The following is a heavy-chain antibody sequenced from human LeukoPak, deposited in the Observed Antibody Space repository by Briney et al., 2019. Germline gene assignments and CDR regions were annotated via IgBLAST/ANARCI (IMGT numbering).Heavy chain of an antibody. CDR1: GFTFSNYA. CDR3: ARVGSYIFDY. J-gene: IGHJ4*02. D-gene: IGHD1-26*01. CDR2: ISSSSGYI. V-gene: IGHV3-21*01. Sequence: GGSLRLSCAASGFTFSNYAMSWVRQAPGKGLEWVSSISSSSGYIYYADSVKGRFTISRDNAKNSLYLQMNSLRAEDTAVYYGARVGSYIFDYWGQGTLVTVSS.